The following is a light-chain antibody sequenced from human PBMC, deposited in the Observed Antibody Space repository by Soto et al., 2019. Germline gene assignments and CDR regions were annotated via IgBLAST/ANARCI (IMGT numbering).Light chain of an antibody. CDR3: QQYGSSPRT. CDR1: QSVSSNY. J-gene: IGKJ1*01. CDR2: VAS. V-gene: IGKV3-20*01. Sequence: EIVLTQSPGTLSLSPGDRATLSCRASQSVSSNYLAWYQQKPGQAPRLLIYVASIRATGIPDRFSGSGSGADSTLTIRRLEPEDFAVYYCQQYGSSPRTFGQGTKVEIK.